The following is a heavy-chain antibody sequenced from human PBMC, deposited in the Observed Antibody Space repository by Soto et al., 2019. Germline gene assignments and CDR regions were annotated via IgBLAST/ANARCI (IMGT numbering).Heavy chain of an antibody. CDR3: ARHGIRSITMVRGVIHRGIDY. Sequence: QLQLQESGPGLVKPSETLSLTCTVSGGSISSSSYYWGWIRQPPGKGLEWIGSIYYSGSTYYNPSLKSRVTISVDTSKNQFSLKLSSVTAADTAVYYCARHGIRSITMVRGVIHRGIDYWGQGTLVTVSS. D-gene: IGHD3-10*01. J-gene: IGHJ4*02. V-gene: IGHV4-39*01. CDR1: GGSISSSSYY. CDR2: IYYSGST.